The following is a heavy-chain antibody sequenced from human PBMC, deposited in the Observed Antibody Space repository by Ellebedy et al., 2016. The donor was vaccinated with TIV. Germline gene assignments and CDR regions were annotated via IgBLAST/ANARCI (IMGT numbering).Heavy chain of an antibody. J-gene: IGHJ6*03. CDR2: ISSTSSYI. CDR3: VPAAKGAYYTFMDV. Sequence: GESLKISXAGSGFSFRSYSMNWVRQAPGKGLEWVSSISSTSSYIYYADSVRGRFTISRDNAKNSLYLQMNSLRAEDMAVYYCVPAAKGAYYTFMDVWGNGTTVTVSS. V-gene: IGHV3-21*01. D-gene: IGHD2-2*01. CDR1: GFSFRSYS.